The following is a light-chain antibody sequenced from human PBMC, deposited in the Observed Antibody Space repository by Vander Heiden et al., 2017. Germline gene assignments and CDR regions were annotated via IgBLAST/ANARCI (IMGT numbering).Light chain of an antibody. CDR1: STNIGSNT. V-gene: IGLV1-44*01. Sequence: QSVLTQPPSASGSPGHRVPIPCSGSSTNIGSNTENWYQQLPGTAPKLLIYSNNQRPSGVPDRFSGSKSGTSASLAISGLQSEDEADYYCAAWDDSLNGDWVFGGGTKLTVL. CDR2: SNN. CDR3: AAWDDSLNGDWV. J-gene: IGLJ3*02.